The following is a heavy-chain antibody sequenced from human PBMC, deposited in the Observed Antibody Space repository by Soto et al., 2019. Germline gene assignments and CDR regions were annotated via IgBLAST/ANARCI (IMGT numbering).Heavy chain of an antibody. V-gene: IGHV3-30*18. CDR2: ISYDGSNK. Sequence: GGSLRLSCAASGFTFSSYGMHWVRQAPGKGLEWVAVISYDGSNKYYADSVKGRFTISRDNSKNTLYLQMNSLRAEDTAVYYCAKGRLTYYDFWSGLDVWGQGTTVTVSS. CDR1: GFTFSSYG. CDR3: AKGRLTYYDFWSGLDV. D-gene: IGHD3-3*01. J-gene: IGHJ6*02.